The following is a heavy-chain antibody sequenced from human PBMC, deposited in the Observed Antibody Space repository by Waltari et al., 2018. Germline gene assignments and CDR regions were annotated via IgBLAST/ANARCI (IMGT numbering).Heavy chain of an antibody. CDR3: ASLAARRNYYYYYMDV. Sequence: QVQLQQWGAGLLKPSETLSLTCAVYGGSFSGYYWSWIRQPPGKVLEWIGEINHSGSTNYNPSLKSRVTISVDTSKNQFSLKLSSVTAADTAVYYCASLAARRNYYYYYMDVWGKGTTVTVSS. J-gene: IGHJ6*03. CDR2: INHSGST. V-gene: IGHV4-34*01. CDR1: GGSFSGYY. D-gene: IGHD6-6*01.